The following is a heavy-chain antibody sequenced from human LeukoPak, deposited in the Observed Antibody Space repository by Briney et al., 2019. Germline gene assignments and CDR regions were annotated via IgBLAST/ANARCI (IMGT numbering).Heavy chain of an antibody. J-gene: IGHJ4*02. V-gene: IGHV1-2*02. Sequence: ASVKVSCKAPGYSFTNYNMHWVRQAPGQGLESMGWMNPNNGDAKFSQKFQGRVTMTRDTSTTTAYLELNRLTSDDTAVYYCAVTTYYDILTGSFGHFDYWGQGTLVSVSS. CDR3: AVTTYYDILTGSFGHFDY. D-gene: IGHD3-9*01. CDR1: GYSFTNYN. CDR2: MNPNNGDA.